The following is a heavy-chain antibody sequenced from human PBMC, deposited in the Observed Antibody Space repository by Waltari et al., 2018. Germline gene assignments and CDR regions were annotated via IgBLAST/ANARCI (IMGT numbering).Heavy chain of an antibody. J-gene: IGHJ4*02. CDR3: ASDPSIGSNLYRYFDF. Sequence: EVQLVESGGGLVQPGGSLRLSCAASGLPFNSHARNWVRQAPGSGWEAFSYISSSSAAIYHADSVKVRFTISRDNAKNSLYLQMNSLRADDTAVYYCASDPSIGSNLYRYFDFWGQGTLVTVSS. D-gene: IGHD2-8*01. CDR2: ISSSSAAI. CDR1: GLPFNSHA. V-gene: IGHV3-48*01.